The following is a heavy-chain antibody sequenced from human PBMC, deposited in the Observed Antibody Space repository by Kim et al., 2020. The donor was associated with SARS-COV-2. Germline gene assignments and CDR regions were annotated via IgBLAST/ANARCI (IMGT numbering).Heavy chain of an antibody. J-gene: IGHJ1*01. CDR2: ISSSSSIY. Sequence: GGSLRLSCAASGFTFSSYSMNWVRQAPGKGLEWVSYISSSSSIYYSADSVWGRITFTIDTEKSLQFLQMNMISAETAAEYCSTSDRGGSSHSWDHGTL. CDR3: TSDRGGSSHS. CDR1: GFTFSSYS. D-gene: IGHD2-15*01. V-gene: IGHV3-48*01.